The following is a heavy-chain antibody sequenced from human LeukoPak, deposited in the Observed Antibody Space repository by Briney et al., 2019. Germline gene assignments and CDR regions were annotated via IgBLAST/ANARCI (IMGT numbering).Heavy chain of an antibody. CDR1: GFIFSNYA. J-gene: IGHJ4*02. Sequence: GGSLRLSCAASGFIFSNYAMTWVRQAPGKGLQWVSTITSSGNTHYADSVKGRFTISRDNSKNTLYLQMNSLRAEDTALYYCAKYCSGGNCYSALYWGQGTLVTVSS. CDR3: AKYCSGGNCYSALY. V-gene: IGHV3-23*01. D-gene: IGHD2-15*01. CDR2: ITSSGNT.